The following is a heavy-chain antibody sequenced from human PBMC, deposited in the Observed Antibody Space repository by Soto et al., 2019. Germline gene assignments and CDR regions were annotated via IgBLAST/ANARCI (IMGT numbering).Heavy chain of an antibody. Sequence: LALTCRVSGAYISDFSCSWIRQPSCKVLDLIGLITINGNTQKNPSFKSRVTMSIDTSRNHFSLNLQSATAADTAVYYCARTMGQKRLYLGYSSSGLARFDPWGQGTLVTVSS. CDR3: ARTMGQKRLYLGYSSSGLARFDP. J-gene: IGHJ5*02. CDR2: ITINGNT. D-gene: IGHD6-6*01. V-gene: IGHV4-4*07. CDR1: GAYISDFS.